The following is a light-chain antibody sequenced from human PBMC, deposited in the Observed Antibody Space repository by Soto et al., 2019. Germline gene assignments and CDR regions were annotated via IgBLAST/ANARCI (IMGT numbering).Light chain of an antibody. Sequence: DIQMTQSPSTLSASVEDRVTITCRASQSISAWLAWYQHKPGKAPKLLVYKASTLETGVPSRFSGSGSGTEFTLTISSLQPDDFATYYCHQYHKFPYTFGQGTKLEIK. CDR1: QSISAW. CDR2: KAS. V-gene: IGKV1-5*03. J-gene: IGKJ2*01. CDR3: HQYHKFPYT.